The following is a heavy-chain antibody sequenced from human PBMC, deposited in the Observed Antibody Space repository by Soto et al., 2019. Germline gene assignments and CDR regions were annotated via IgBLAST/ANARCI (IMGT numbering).Heavy chain of an antibody. J-gene: IGHJ4*02. CDR2: MTPNSGDT. D-gene: IGHD1-20*01. V-gene: IGHV1-8*02. CDR3: ARNLYNTGSFDH. Sequence: QVQLVQSGAEVKKPGASVKVSCKASGYTFTSYDINWVRQAPGQGLEWVGWMTPNSGDTGYAQTFQGRVTLTRDTSRSTAYMELSSLTYEDTGVYYWARNLYNTGSFDHWGQGTLVTVSS. CDR1: GYTFTSYD.